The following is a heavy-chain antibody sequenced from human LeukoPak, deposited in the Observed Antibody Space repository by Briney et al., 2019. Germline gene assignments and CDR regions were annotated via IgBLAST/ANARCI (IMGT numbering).Heavy chain of an antibody. V-gene: IGHV1-46*01. Sequence: ASVKVSCKASGYTFTSYYMHWVRQAPGQGLEWMGIINPSGGSTSYAQKFQGRVTMTRDMSTSTVYMELSSLRSEDTAVYYCARDQQLERRRGNAFDIWGQGTMVTVSS. D-gene: IGHD1-1*01. J-gene: IGHJ3*02. CDR3: ARDQQLERRRGNAFDI. CDR2: INPSGGST. CDR1: GYTFTSYY.